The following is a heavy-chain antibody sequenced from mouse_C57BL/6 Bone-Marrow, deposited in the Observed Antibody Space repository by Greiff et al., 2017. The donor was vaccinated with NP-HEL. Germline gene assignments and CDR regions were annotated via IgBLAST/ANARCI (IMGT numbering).Heavy chain of an antibody. CDR1: GYAFTNYL. D-gene: IGHD3-2*02. Sequence: ESGAELVRPGTSVKVSCKASGYAFTNYLIEWVKQRPGQGLEWIGVINPGSGGTNYNEKFKGKATLTADKSSSTAYMQLSSLTSEGSAVYFCARTTQATFPFDYWGQGTTLTVSS. V-gene: IGHV1-54*01. CDR2: INPGSGGT. J-gene: IGHJ2*01. CDR3: ARTTQATFPFDY.